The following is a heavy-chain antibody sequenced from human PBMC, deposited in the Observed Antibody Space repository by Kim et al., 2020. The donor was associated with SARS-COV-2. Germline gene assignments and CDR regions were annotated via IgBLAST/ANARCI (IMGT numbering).Heavy chain of an antibody. CDR2: ISSDGDRK. CDR1: GFSFSSYE. CDR3: ARDDRDDNFDY. J-gene: IGHJ4*02. Sequence: GGSLRLSCAASGFSFSSYEMNWVRQAPGKGLEWVSYISSDGDRKKYADSVQGRFTISRDNARNSVYMQMNSLRAEDTAVYYCARDDRDDNFDYWGQGTLVTVSS. V-gene: IGHV3-48*03.